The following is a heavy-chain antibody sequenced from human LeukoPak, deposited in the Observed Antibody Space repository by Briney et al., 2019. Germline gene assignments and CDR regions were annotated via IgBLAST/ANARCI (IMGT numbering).Heavy chain of an antibody. CDR3: AKDVYYDSSGYDY. CDR2: ISGSGGST. D-gene: IGHD3-22*01. J-gene: IGHJ4*02. CDR1: GFTSSSYA. Sequence: GGSLRLSCAASGFTSSSYAMSWVRQAPGKGLEWVSAISGSGGSTYYADSVKGRFTISRDNPKNTLYLQMNSLRAEDTAVYYCAKDVYYDSSGYDYWGQGTLVTVSS. V-gene: IGHV3-23*01.